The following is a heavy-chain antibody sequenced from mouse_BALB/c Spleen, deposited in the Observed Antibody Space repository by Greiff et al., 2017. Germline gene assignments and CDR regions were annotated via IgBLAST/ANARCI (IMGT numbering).Heavy chain of an antibody. J-gene: IGHJ3*01. Sequence: VQLKESGAELVRPGALVKLSCKASGFNIKDYYMHWVKQRPEQGLEWIGWIDPENGNTIYDPKFQGKASITADTSSNTAYLQLSSLTSEDTAVYYCAREITTGFAYWGQGTLVTVSA. D-gene: IGHD2-4*01. CDR1: GFNIKDYY. CDR3: AREITTGFAY. CDR2: IDPENGNT. V-gene: IGHV14-1*02.